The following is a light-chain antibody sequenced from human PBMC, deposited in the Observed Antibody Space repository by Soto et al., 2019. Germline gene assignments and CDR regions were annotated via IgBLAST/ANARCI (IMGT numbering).Light chain of an antibody. CDR3: SSYSISTTLV. J-gene: IGLJ1*01. CDR2: EVS. V-gene: IGLV2-14*01. Sequence: QSALTQPASVSGSPGQSITISCTGTSSDVGGYDSVSWYQQHPGKAPKVMIYEVSNRPSGVSNRFSGSKSGNTASLTISGLQAEDEAAHCCSSYSISTTLVFGTGTKLNVL. CDR1: SSDVGGYDS.